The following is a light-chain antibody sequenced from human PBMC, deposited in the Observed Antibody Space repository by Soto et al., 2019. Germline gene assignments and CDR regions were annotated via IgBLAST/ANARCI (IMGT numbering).Light chain of an antibody. CDR3: SSYTTINTVV. CDR1: SSDVGGYNY. V-gene: IGLV2-14*01. J-gene: IGLJ2*01. Sequence: QSALTQPASVSGSPGQSITISCTGTSSDVGGYNYVSWYQQHPGKAPKLMIYEVSNRPSGVSNRFSGSKSGNTASLTISGLQAEDGADYYCSSYTTINTVVFGGGTKLTVL. CDR2: EVS.